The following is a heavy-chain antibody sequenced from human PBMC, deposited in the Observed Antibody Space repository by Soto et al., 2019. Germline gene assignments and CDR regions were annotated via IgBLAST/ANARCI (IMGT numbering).Heavy chain of an antibody. V-gene: IGHV3-30*18. CDR3: AKEYEFLRGHYTGEFDH. CDR2: ISFDGNRK. CDR1: GFSFDNFG. D-gene: IGHD3-3*01. Sequence: QVQLVESGGGVVQPGRSLRISCAASGFSFDNFGMHWVRQAPGKGLEWVALISFDGNRKYYADSVKGRFTISRDNPKNTLYLQMNSLIGDDTAVYYCAKEYEFLRGHYTGEFDHRGQGTLVTVSS. J-gene: IGHJ4*02.